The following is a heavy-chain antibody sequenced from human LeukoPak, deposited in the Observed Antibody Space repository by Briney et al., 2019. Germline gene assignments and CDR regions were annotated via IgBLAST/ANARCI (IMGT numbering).Heavy chain of an antibody. V-gene: IGHV4-4*02. CDR2: IYHSGST. CDR3: ARGLYSGYDFGYYYYYMDV. Sequence: SETLSLTCAVSGGSISSSNWWSWVRQPPGKGLEWIGEIYHSGSTNYNPSLKSRVTISVDTSKNQFSLKLSSVTAADTAVYYCARGLYSGYDFGYYYYYMDVWGKGTTVTISS. D-gene: IGHD5-12*01. J-gene: IGHJ6*03. CDR1: GGSISSSNW.